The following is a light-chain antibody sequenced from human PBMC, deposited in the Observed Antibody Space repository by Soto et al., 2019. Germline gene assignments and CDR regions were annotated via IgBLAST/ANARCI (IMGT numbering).Light chain of an antibody. CDR2: VTS. Sequence: DIQMIQSPSFLSASVGDRVTVTCRPSQNISKFLNWYQEKPGKPPKILIYVTSNLENGVPSRFKGSGSGTDFALTINGLQPEDFATYYCQQTYRRPGTFGQGTRV. V-gene: IGKV1-39*01. J-gene: IGKJ1*01. CDR1: QNISKF. CDR3: QQTYRRPGT.